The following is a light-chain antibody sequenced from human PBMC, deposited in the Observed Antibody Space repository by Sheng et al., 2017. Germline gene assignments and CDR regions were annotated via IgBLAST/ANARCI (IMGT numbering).Light chain of an antibody. CDR3: QQYGSSSWT. V-gene: IGKV3-20*01. CDR1: QSVRSSY. CDR2: GAS. J-gene: IGKJ1*01. Sequence: EIVLTQSPGNLSLSPGERATLSCRASQSVRSSYLAWYQHKRGQVPRLLIFGASTRATGIPDRFSGSGSGADFTLTISRLEPEDFAVYYCQQYGSSSWTFGQGTKVETK.